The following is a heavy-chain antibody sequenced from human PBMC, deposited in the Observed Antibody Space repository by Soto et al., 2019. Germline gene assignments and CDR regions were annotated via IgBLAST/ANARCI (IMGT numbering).Heavy chain of an antibody. V-gene: IGHV4-31*03. CDR2: IYYDGSI. J-gene: IGHJ3*01. CDR3: ARRKAGAPGPTDV. D-gene: IGHD6-25*01. Sequence: SETLSLTCTVSGDSISRGGFNWGWVRHRPGKGLEWIGDIYYDGSIFYNPSLRSRTYISSDKSKNAVFLRLSSMSATDTAVYYCARRKAGAPGPTDVWGHGMLVTVSS. CDR1: GDSISRGGFN.